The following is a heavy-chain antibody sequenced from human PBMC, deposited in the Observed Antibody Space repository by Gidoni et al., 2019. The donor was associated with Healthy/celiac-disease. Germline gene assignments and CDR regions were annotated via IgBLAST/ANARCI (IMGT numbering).Heavy chain of an antibody. CDR1: GGSFSGYY. Sequence: QVQLQQWGAGLLKPSETLSLTCAVYGGSFSGYYWSWIRQPPGKGLEWSGEINHSGSTNYNPSLKSRVTISVDTSKNQFSLKLSSVTAADTAVYYCARGGRYSSGWYGRNNYFDYWGQGTLVTVSS. CDR3: ARGGRYSSGWYGRNNYFDY. V-gene: IGHV4-34*01. J-gene: IGHJ4*02. D-gene: IGHD6-19*01. CDR2: INHSGST.